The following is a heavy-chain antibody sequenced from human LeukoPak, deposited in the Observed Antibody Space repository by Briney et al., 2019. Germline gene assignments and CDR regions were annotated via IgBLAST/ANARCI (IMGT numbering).Heavy chain of an antibody. CDR1: GGSISSGGSY. D-gene: IGHD2-15*01. V-gene: IGHV4-31*03. J-gene: IGHJ4*02. CDR3: ARDSNCSGGSCYYFDY. CDR2: IYYSGST. Sequence: PSETLSLTCTVSGGSISSGGSYWSWIRQHPGKGLEWIGYIYYSGSTYYNPSLKSRVTISVDTSKNQFSLKLSSVTAADTAVYYCARDSNCSGGSCYYFDYWGQGTLVTVSS.